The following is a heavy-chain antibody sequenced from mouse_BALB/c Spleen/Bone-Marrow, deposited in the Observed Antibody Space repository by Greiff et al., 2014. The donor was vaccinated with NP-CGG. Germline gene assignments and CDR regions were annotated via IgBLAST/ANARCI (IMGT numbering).Heavy chain of an antibody. CDR1: GFTFSSYA. CDR2: ISSGGST. V-gene: IGHV5-6-5*01. Sequence: EVMLVESGGGLVKPGGSLKLSCAASGFTFSSYAMPWVRQTPEKGLEWVASISSGGSTYYPDSVKGRFTISRDNVRNILYLQMSNLRSEDTTMYYCARVTDTFYYGSSYWYFGVWGAGTTVTVSS. J-gene: IGHJ1*01. D-gene: IGHD1-1*01. CDR3: ARVTDTFYYGSSYWYFGV.